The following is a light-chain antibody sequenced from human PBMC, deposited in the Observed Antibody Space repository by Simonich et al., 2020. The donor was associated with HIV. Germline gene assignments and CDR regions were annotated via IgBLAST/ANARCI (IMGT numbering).Light chain of an antibody. J-gene: IGKJ3*01. CDR1: QGISSA. Sequence: DIQMTQSPSSLSASVGDRVTITCRASQGISSALAWYQQKPGKAPKLLIYAASSLQRGVPSRFSGSGSGTDFTLTISSLQPDDFATYYCQQYKSYPFTFGPGTKVDIK. V-gene: IGKV1-16*01. CDR3: QQYKSYPFT. CDR2: AAS.